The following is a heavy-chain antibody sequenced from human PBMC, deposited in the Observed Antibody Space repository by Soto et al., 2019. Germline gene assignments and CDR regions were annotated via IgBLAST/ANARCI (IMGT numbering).Heavy chain of an antibody. CDR3: ARDLGGDCGEKGLYYFDY. CDR1: GGSISSGGYY. D-gene: IGHD2-21*02. V-gene: IGHV4-31*03. CDR2: IYYSGST. J-gene: IGHJ4*02. Sequence: SETLSLTCTVSGGSISSGGYYWSWIRQHPGKGLEWIGYIYYSGSTYYNPSLKSRVTISVDTSKNQFSLKLSSVTAADTAVYYCARDLGGDCGEKGLYYFDYWGQGTLVTVSS.